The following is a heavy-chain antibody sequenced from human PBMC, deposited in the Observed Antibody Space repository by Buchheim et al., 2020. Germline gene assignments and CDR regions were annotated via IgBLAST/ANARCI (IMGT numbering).Heavy chain of an antibody. CDR2: MNPNSGNT. CDR3: ARVFRKRAAAGRNWFDP. Sequence: QVQLVQSGAEVKKPGASVKVSCKASGYTFTSYDINWVRQATGQGLEWMGWMNPNSGNTGYAQKFQGSVTMTRNSSISTAFMELSSLRSEDTAVYYCARVFRKRAAAGRNWFDPGGQGTL. J-gene: IGHJ5*02. V-gene: IGHV1-8*01. CDR1: GYTFTSYD. D-gene: IGHD6-13*01.